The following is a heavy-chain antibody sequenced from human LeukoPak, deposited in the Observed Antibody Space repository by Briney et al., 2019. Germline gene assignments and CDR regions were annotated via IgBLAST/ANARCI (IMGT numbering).Heavy chain of an antibody. D-gene: IGHD2-15*01. V-gene: IGHV4-59*01. Sequence: SETLSLTCTVSGGSISSYYWSWIRQPPGKGLEWIGYIYYSGSTNYNPSLKSRVTISVDTSKNQFSLRLSSVTAADTAVYYCARSTIAVGRYWYFDLWGRGTLLTASS. CDR1: GGSISSYY. CDR3: ARSTIAVGRYWYFDL. CDR2: IYYSGST. J-gene: IGHJ2*01.